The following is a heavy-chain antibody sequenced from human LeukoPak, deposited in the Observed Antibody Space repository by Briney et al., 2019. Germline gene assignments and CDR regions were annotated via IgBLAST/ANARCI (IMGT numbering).Heavy chain of an antibody. CDR3: AKDVVGRQWVENY. V-gene: IGHV3-30*02. D-gene: IGHD2-2*01. CDR1: GFTFSSYV. CDR2: VHYDGPEK. J-gene: IGHJ4*02. Sequence: PGRSLRLSCAASGFTFSSYVMHWVRQAPGKGLEWVAFVHYDGPEKYYGDSVKGRFTISGDNSKNTVYLQMNSLRTEDTAVYYCAKDVVGRQWVENYWGQGTLVTVSS.